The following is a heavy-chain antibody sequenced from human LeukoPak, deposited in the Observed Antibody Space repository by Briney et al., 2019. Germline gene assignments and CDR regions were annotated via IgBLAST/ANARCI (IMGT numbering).Heavy chain of an antibody. CDR1: GYTFTSYG. Sequence: ASVKVSCKASGYTFTSYGISWVRQAPGQGLEWMGWISTYNGYANYAQKRQVRVTMNTETSTSTAYMELRSLRSDDTAVYYCARNSSDWYGYMDVWGKGTTVTVSS. J-gene: IGHJ6*04. D-gene: IGHD6-19*01. V-gene: IGHV1-18*01. CDR2: ISTYNGYA. CDR3: ARNSSDWYGYMDV.